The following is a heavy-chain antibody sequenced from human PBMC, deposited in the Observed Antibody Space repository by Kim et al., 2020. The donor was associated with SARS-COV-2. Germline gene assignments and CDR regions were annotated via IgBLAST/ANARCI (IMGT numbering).Heavy chain of an antibody. Sequence: GGSLRLSCAASGFTFSSYWMHWVRQAPGKGLVWVSRINSDGSSTSYADSVKGRFTISRDNAKNTLYLQMNSLRAEDTAVYYCARVSSSFTSSGSYDYWGQGTLVTVSS. CDR3: ARVSSSFTSSGSYDY. J-gene: IGHJ4*02. CDR2: INSDGSST. D-gene: IGHD6-13*01. CDR1: GFTFSSYW. V-gene: IGHV3-74*01.